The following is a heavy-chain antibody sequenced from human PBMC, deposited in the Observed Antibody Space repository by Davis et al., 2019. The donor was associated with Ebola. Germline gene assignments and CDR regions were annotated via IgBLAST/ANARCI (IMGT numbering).Heavy chain of an antibody. Sequence: GESLKISCATSGFTFSSYWMSFVRQAPGKGLEWVSSIRSSDTTIYYSDPVKGRFTVSRDNAKNSLYLQMNSLRAEDTAVYYCARDKRSSWYGGMDVWGQGTTVTVSS. CDR3: ARDKRSSWYGGMDV. J-gene: IGHJ6*02. CDR1: GFTFSSYW. V-gene: IGHV3-48*04. D-gene: IGHD6-19*01. CDR2: IRSSDTTI.